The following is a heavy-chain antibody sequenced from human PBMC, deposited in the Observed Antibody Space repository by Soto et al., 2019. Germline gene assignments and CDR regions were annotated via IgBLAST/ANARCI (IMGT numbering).Heavy chain of an antibody. J-gene: IGHJ4*02. CDR2: INHSGST. V-gene: IGHV4-34*01. CDR1: GGSFSGYY. Sequence: SGNLSLTCAVYGGSFSGYYWSWIRQPPGKGLEWIGEINHSGSTNYNPSLKSRVTISVDTSKNQFSLKLSSVTAADTAVYYCARGRGVPSVVLVAAPPYFFAFCGQG. CDR3: ARGRGVPSVVLVAAPPYFFAF. D-gene: IGHD2-15*01.